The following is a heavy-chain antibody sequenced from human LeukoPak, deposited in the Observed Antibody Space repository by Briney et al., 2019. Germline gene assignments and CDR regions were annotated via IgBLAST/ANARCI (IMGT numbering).Heavy chain of an antibody. CDR3: ARDRGYCSSTSCSPLNWFDP. D-gene: IGHD2-2*01. J-gene: IGHJ5*02. V-gene: IGHV1-69*05. CDR1: GGTFSSYA. Sequence: SVKVSCKASGGTFSSYAISWVRQAPGQGLEWMGGIIPIFGTANYAQKFQGRVTITTDESTSTAYMELSRLRSDDTAVYYCARDRGYCSSTSCSPLNWFDPWGQGTLVTVSS. CDR2: IIPIFGTA.